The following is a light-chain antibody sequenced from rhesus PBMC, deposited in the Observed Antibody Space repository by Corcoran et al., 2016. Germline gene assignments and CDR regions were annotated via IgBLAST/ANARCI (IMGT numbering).Light chain of an antibody. J-gene: IGKJ2*01. V-gene: IGKV1-21*01. CDR1: QGISSW. CDR3: QQCNGAPYS. CDR2: KAS. Sequence: DIQMTQSPSSLSATVGVRATIPCRASQGISSWLAGYQQKPGKAPKLLIYKASSLESGVPSRFSGSGSGTDFTLTISSLRPEDFATYYCQQCNGAPYSFGQGAKVEF.